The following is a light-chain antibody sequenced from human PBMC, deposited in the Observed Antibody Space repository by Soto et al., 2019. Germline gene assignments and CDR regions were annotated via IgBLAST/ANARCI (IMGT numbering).Light chain of an antibody. CDR1: SGDVGGYNF. CDR2: DFS. CDR3: SSYTNYNTPWV. J-gene: IGLJ1*01. Sequence: CVLTKPASGYGSPGRWSTISCTGTSGDVGGYNFVSCYQQHPGKAPKLMICDFSDRPSGGFNRCSGSKSANTATLTISGLQAEDEADYYCSSYTNYNTPWVVGTGTKVTVL. V-gene: IGLV2-14*01.